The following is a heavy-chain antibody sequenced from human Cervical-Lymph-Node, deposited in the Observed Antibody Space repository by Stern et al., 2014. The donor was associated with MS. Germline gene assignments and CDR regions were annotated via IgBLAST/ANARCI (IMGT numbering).Heavy chain of an antibody. V-gene: IGHV3-30-3*01. CDR3: ASPENGADFEH. D-gene: IGHD3-10*01. J-gene: IGHJ4*01. CDR1: GLTFSNNA. Sequence: VQLVESGGGLVQPGRSLRLSCATSGLTFSNNAMHWVRQAPGKGLEWVAVISYDGTTKYYADAVKGRFTISRDNAMNTLYLQMNSLMPEDTAVYYCASPENGADFEHWGQGTLVTVSS. CDR2: ISYDGTTK.